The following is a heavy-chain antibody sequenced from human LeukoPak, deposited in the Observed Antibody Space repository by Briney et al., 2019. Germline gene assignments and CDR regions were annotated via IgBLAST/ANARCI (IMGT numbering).Heavy chain of an antibody. D-gene: IGHD3-22*01. CDR2: IYSGDTT. CDR3: ARDEGGGSYYSDF. CDR1: GFTVSSNY. J-gene: IGHJ4*02. Sequence: GGSLRLSCAASGFTVSSNYMSWVRQAPGKGLEWVSVIYSGDTTYYADSVKGRFTISRDNSKNTLYLQMNSLRAEDTAVYYCARDEGGGSYYSDFWGQGTLVTVS. V-gene: IGHV3-53*01.